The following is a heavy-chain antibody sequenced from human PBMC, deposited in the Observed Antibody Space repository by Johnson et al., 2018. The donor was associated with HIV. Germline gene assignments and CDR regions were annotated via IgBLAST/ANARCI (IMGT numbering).Heavy chain of an antibody. J-gene: IGHJ3*02. Sequence: QVQLVESGGGVVQPGRSLRLSCTASGFTFSSYGMHWVRQAPGKGLEWVAVIWYDGSNKYYADSVKGRFTTSRDNSKNTLYLQMNILRSEDTAVYYCAKDRYIKGASTGFDIWGQGTMVTVSS. CDR2: IWYDGSNK. V-gene: IGHV3-33*06. D-gene: IGHD1-26*01. CDR3: AKDRYIKGASTGFDI. CDR1: GFTFSSYG.